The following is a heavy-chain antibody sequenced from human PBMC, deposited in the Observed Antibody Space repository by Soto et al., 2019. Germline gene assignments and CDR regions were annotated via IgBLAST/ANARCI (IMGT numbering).Heavy chain of an antibody. CDR3: AKVLWPGGSNVFDP. V-gene: IGHV3-23*01. D-gene: IGHD5-12*01. Sequence: EVQLLESGGGLVQPGGSLRLSCAASGFTFTNYDMSWVRQAPGKGLEWVSGTSGRGGTTYYADSVRGRFTISRDNSKNTLHLQMNSLSAEDTAVYYCAKVLWPGGSNVFDPWGQGTLVTVSS. CDR1: GFTFTNYD. CDR2: TSGRGGTT. J-gene: IGHJ5*02.